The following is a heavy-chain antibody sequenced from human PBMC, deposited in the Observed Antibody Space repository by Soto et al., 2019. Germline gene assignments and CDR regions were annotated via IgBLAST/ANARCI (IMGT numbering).Heavy chain of an antibody. CDR1: GFTFGSYA. CDR3: AKDRVRAVVGIHSRYGMDV. J-gene: IGHJ6*02. V-gene: IGHV3-23*01. Sequence: GGSLRLSCAASGFTFGSYAINWVRQAPGKGLEWVSGISGSGDNTYYADSVKGRFTISRDTSKNTLYLQMNSPRVEDSAVYHCAKDRVRAVVGIHSRYGMDVWGQGTTVTVSS. CDR2: ISGSGDNT. D-gene: IGHD6-19*01.